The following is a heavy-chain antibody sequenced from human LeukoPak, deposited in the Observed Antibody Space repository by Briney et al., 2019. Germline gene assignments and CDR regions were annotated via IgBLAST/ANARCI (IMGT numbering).Heavy chain of an antibody. CDR3: ARGYSGDYVDF. D-gene: IGHD4-17*01. Sequence: TSETLSLTCTVSGGSISYYYWSWIRQPPGKGLEWIGYIYHSGGTYYNPSLKTRVTISEDRSKNQFSLRLSSVTAADTAVYYCARGYSGDYVDFWGQGTLVTVSS. CDR2: IYHSGGT. J-gene: IGHJ4*02. CDR1: GGSISYYY. V-gene: IGHV4-30-2*01.